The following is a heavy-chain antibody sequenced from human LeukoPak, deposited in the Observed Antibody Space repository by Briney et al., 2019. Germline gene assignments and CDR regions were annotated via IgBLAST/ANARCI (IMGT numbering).Heavy chain of an antibody. Sequence: GGSLRLSCEPSGFPFMTYAMNWVRQSPGKGLEWVAFLTRGSSNIQYAESVKGRFTISRDNGKDSLLLQMNSLRAEDTAVYYCTRVVPVHEYYNSYMDVWGKGTTVTVSS. CDR3: TRVVPVHEYYNSYMDV. V-gene: IGHV3-48*01. CDR1: GFPFMTYA. J-gene: IGHJ6*03. CDR2: LTRGSSNI. D-gene: IGHD1-1*01.